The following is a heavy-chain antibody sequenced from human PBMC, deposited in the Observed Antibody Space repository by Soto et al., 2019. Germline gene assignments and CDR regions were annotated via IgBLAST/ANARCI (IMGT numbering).Heavy chain of an antibody. CDR1: GGSISSSSYY. J-gene: IGHJ6*02. CDR3: AAGLAVAGLYYYSYGMHV. D-gene: IGHD6-19*01. Sequence: SETLSLTCTVSGGSISSSSYYWGWIRQPPGKGLEWIGSIYYSGSTYYNPSLKSRVTISVDTSKNQFSLKLSSVTAADTAVYYCAAGLAVAGLYYYSYGMHVWGPGTTVTVSS. V-gene: IGHV4-39*01. CDR2: IYYSGST.